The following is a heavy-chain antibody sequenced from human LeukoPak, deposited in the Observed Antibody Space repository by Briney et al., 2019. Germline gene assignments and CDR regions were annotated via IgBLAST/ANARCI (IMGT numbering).Heavy chain of an antibody. CDR1: GYSFTSYW. CDR3: ARLVGGDYYDSSGYLDAFDI. Sequence: GESLKISCKGSGYSFTSYWIGWVRQMPGKGLEWMGIIYPGDFDTRYSPSFQGQVTISADKSISTAYLQWSSLKASDTAMYYCARLVGGDYYDSSGYLDAFDIWGQGTMVTVSS. V-gene: IGHV5-51*01. D-gene: IGHD3-22*01. CDR2: IYPGDFDT. J-gene: IGHJ3*02.